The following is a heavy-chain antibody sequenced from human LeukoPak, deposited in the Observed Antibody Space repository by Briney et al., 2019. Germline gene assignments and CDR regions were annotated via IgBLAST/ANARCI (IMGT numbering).Heavy chain of an antibody. D-gene: IGHD7-27*01. V-gene: IGHV4-59*02. CDR3: ASRKLGNDY. Sequence: SETLSLTCTVSGGSVTDYYWSWIRQSPGEGLEWIGYIYYTGTSYNPTLTSRVTISADTSKNQFSLKLISVTAADTAVYYCASRKLGNDYWGQGTLVTVSS. J-gene: IGHJ4*02. CDR2: IYYTGT. CDR1: GGSVTDYY.